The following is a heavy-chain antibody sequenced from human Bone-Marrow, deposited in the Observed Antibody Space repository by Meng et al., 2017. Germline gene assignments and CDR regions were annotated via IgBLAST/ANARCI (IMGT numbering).Heavy chain of an antibody. Sequence: GESLKISCAASRFTFSTYAMSWVRQAPGKGLEWVSGISGGGGRTDYADSVKGRFTISRDNSKNTLYLQMNSLRAEDTAVYYCARGLDYGGNSISNYWGQGTLVTVSS. CDR1: RFTFSTYA. CDR2: ISGGGGRT. D-gene: IGHD4-23*01. V-gene: IGHV3-23*01. J-gene: IGHJ4*02. CDR3: ARGLDYGGNSISNY.